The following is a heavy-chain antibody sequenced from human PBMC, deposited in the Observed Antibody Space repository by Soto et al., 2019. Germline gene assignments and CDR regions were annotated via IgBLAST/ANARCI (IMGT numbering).Heavy chain of an antibody. CDR2: IIPIFDTS. V-gene: IGHV1-69*01. CDR1: GGTFNSYS. CDR3: ARGVLSNDSDYWSGYRFDP. J-gene: IGHJ5*02. D-gene: IGHD3-3*01. Sequence: QVQLVQSGAEVKKPGSSVKVSCKASGGTFNSYSVSWVRQAPGQGLEWMGGIIPIFDTSNHAQKFRDRLTIAADASTSTVFMELTSLRSEDTAIYYCARGVLSNDSDYWSGYRFDPWGQGTLVTVSS.